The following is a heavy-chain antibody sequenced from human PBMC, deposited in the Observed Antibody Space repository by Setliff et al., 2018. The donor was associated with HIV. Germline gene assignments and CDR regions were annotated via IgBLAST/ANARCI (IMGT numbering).Heavy chain of an antibody. CDR1: GYTFTSYG. CDR3: ASARLYYYDSGGYPNYYYYYMDV. D-gene: IGHD3-22*01. V-gene: IGHV1-18*01. J-gene: IGHJ6*03. CDR2: ISAYNGNT. Sequence: ASVKVSCKASGYTFTSYGISWVRQAPGQGLEWMGWISAYNGNTNYAQKLQGRVTMTTDTSTSTAYMELRSLRSDDTAVYYCASARLYYYDSGGYPNYYYYYMDVWGKGTTVTVSS.